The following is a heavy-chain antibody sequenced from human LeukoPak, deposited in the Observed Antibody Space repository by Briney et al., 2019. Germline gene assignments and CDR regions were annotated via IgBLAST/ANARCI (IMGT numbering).Heavy chain of an antibody. D-gene: IGHD2-15*01. CDR3: ARHYCSGGSCYPHDAFDI. V-gene: IGHV4-59*05. CDR1: GGSISSYY. Sequence: SETLSLTCTASGGSISSYYWSWIRQPPGKGLEWIGSIYYSGSTYYNPSLKSRVTISVDTSKNQFSLKLSSVTAADTAVYYCARHYCSGGSCYPHDAFDIWGQGTMVTVSS. CDR2: IYYSGST. J-gene: IGHJ3*02.